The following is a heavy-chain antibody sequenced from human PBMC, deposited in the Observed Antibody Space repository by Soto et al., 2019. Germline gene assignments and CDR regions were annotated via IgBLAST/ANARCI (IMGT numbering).Heavy chain of an antibody. CDR2: IYHSGST. CDR3: ASAPYYDFWSGYLLDY. V-gene: IGHV4-30-2*02. CDR1: GGSISSGGYS. D-gene: IGHD3-3*01. J-gene: IGHJ4*02. Sequence: SDTLSLTCAVPGGSISSGGYSWSWIRQPPGKGLEWIGYIYHSGSTNYNPSLKSRVTISVDTSKNQFSLKLRSVTAADTAVYYCASAPYYDFWSGYLLDYWGQGTLVTVSS.